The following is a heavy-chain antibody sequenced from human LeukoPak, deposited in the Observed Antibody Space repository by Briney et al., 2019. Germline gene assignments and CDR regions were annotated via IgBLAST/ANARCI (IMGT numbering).Heavy chain of an antibody. J-gene: IGHJ4*02. CDR1: GGSISSYY. CDR2: IYYNGGT. CDR3: ARIAVSGYSSSWYDY. V-gene: IGHV4-59*01. D-gene: IGHD6-13*01. Sequence: SETLSPTCTVSGGSISSYYWSWIRQPPGRGLEWIGYIYYNGGTNYNPSLKSRVTISVDTSKNQFSLRLSSVTAADTAVYFCARIAVSGYSSSWYDYWGQGTPVTVSS.